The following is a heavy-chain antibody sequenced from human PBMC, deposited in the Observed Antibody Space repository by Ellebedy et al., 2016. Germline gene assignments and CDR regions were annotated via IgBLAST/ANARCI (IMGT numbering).Heavy chain of an antibody. CDR1: GYSFTSYW. CDR2: IYPGDSDT. D-gene: IGHD2-15*01. V-gene: IGHV5-51*01. CDR3: ARECGSCYQGFDY. Sequence: GESLKISXKGSGYSFTSYWIGWVRQMPGKGLVWMGIIYPGDSDTRYSPSFQGQVTISADKSISTAYLQWSSLKASDTAMYYCARECGSCYQGFDYWGQGTLVTVSS. J-gene: IGHJ4*02.